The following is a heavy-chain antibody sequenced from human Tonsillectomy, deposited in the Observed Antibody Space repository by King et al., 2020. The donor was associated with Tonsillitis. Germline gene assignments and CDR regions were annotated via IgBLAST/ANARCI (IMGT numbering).Heavy chain of an antibody. Sequence: VQLVESGGGVVQPGRSLRLSCAASGFTFSDYGMHWVRQAPGKGLEWVAVTSFDGSNKYFADSVKGRFTISRDNSKNTLYLQMNSLRAEDTAVYYCATPRGESGCYYYDALDIWGLGTLVTVSS. CDR1: GFTFSDYG. CDR2: TSFDGSNK. V-gene: IGHV3-30*03. CDR3: ATPRGESGCYYYDALDI. J-gene: IGHJ3*02. D-gene: IGHD3-22*01.